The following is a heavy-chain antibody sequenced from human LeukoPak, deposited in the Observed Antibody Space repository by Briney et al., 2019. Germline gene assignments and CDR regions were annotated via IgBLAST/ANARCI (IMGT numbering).Heavy chain of an antibody. Sequence: SETLSLTCTVSGGSISSYYWSWIRQPPGKGLEWIGYIYYSGSTNYNPSLKSRVTISVDTSKNQFSLKLSSVTAADTAVYYCARQNPSGYHIYYFDYWGQGTLVTVSS. CDR3: ARQNPSGYHIYYFDY. D-gene: IGHD3-22*01. V-gene: IGHV4-59*01. CDR1: GGSISSYY. J-gene: IGHJ4*02. CDR2: IYYSGST.